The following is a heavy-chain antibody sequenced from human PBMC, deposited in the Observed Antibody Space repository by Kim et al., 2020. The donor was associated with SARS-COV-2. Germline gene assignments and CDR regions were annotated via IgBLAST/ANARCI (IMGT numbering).Heavy chain of an antibody. CDR2: IWYDGSNK. CDR1: GFTFSSYG. J-gene: IGHJ5*02. Sequence: GGSLRLSCAASGFTFSSYGMHWVRQAPGKGLEWVAVIWYDGSNKYYADSVKGRFTISRDNSKNTLYLQMNSLRAEDTAVYYCARDIAFGVVIIGPWFDPWGQGTLVTVSS. CDR3: ARDIAFGVVIIGPWFDP. V-gene: IGHV3-33*01. D-gene: IGHD3-3*01.